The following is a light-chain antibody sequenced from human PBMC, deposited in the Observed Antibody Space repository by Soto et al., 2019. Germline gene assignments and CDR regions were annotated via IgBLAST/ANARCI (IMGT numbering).Light chain of an antibody. J-gene: IGLJ3*02. CDR2: GVS. CDR3: CSYAGSRTFV. CDR1: GSDVGGYDY. V-gene: IGLV2-14*03. Sequence: QSALTQPASVSGSPGQSITISCTGAGSDVGGYDYVSWYQQHPGKAPKVMIFGVSNRPSGVSNRFSGSKSGNTASLTISGLQAEDEATYYCCSYAGSRTFVFGGGTKLTVL.